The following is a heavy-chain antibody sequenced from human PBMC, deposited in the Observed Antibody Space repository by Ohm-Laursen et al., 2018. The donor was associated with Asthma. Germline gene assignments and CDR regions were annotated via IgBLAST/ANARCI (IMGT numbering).Heavy chain of an antibody. CDR3: ARVRGDTVYFDY. J-gene: IGHJ4*02. CDR1: GFTVSSNY. D-gene: IGHD3-16*02. V-gene: IGHV3-53*01. CDR2: IYSGGST. Sequence: SLRLSCAASGFTVSSNYMSWVRQAPGKGLEWVSVIYSGGSTYYADSVKGRFTISRDNAKNSLYLQMNSLRAEDTAVYYCARVRGDTVYFDYWGQGTLVTVSS.